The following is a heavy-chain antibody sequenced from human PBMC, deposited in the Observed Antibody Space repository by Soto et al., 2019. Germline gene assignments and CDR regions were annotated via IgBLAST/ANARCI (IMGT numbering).Heavy chain of an antibody. CDR3: ARANSSSWPYYYGMDV. D-gene: IGHD6-13*01. Sequence: SETLSLTSPVSGGSIGSSTYYWGWIRQPPGKGLEWIASIYYSGRTHYNPSLKSRVTISVDTSKNQFSLKLSSVTAADTAVYYCARANSSSWPYYYGMDVWGQGTTVTVS. CDR1: GGSIGSSTYY. J-gene: IGHJ6*02. V-gene: IGHV4-39*07. CDR2: IYYSGRT.